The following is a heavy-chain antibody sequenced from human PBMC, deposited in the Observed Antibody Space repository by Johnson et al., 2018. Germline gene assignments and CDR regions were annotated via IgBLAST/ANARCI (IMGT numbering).Heavy chain of an antibody. CDR3: AKGHPGVTYYYYYGMDV. J-gene: IGHJ6*02. D-gene: IGHD5-18*01. V-gene: IGHV3-30*18. CDR1: GFTFSSYG. CDR2: ISYDGSNK. Sequence: VQLLESGGGVVQPGRSLRLSCAASGFTFSSYGMHWVRQAPGKGLEWVAVISYDGSNKYYADSVKGRFTISRDNSKNTLYLQMNSLRAEDTAVYYCAKGHPGVTYYYYYGMDVWGQGTTVTVSS.